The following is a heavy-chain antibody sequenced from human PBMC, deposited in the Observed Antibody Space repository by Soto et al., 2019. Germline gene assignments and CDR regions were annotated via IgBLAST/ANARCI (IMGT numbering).Heavy chain of an antibody. Sequence: ASVKVSCKASGYTFTGYYMHWVRQAPGQGLEWMGWINPNSGGTNYAQKFQGWVTMTRDTSISTAYMELSRLRSDDTAVYYCARGGYYYDSSGKGDNDFDYWGQGTLVTVSS. V-gene: IGHV1-2*04. CDR2: INPNSGGT. CDR3: ARGGYYYDSSGKGDNDFDY. D-gene: IGHD3-22*01. CDR1: GYTFTGYY. J-gene: IGHJ4*02.